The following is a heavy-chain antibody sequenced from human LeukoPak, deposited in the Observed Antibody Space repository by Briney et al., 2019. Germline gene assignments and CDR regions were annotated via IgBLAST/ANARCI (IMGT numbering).Heavy chain of an antibody. CDR1: GFTFSNAW. V-gene: IGHV3-15*01. CDR3: TTGYYDISPGDY. J-gene: IGHJ4*02. CDR2: IKSKTDGGTT. Sequence: GGSLRLSCAASGFTFSNAWMSWVRQAPGKGLEWVGRIKSKTDGGTTDYAAPVKGRFTISRDDSKNTLYPQMNSLKTEDTAVYYCTTGYYDISPGDYWGQGTLVTVSS. D-gene: IGHD3-9*01.